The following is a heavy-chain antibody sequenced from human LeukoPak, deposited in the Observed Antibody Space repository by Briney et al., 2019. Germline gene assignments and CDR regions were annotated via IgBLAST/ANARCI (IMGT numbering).Heavy chain of an antibody. CDR1: GFTVSSNY. D-gene: IGHD5-18*01. Sequence: GGSLRLSCAASGFTVSSNYMSWVRQAPGKGLEWVSVIYSGGSTYYADSVKGRFTISRDNSKNTLYLQMNSLRAEDTAVYYCAREVAGGYSYLDYWGQGNLVTVSS. J-gene: IGHJ4*02. CDR2: IYSGGST. V-gene: IGHV3-53*01. CDR3: AREVAGGYSYLDY.